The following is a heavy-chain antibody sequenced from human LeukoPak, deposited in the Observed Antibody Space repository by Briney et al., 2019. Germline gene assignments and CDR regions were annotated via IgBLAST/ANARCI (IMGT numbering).Heavy chain of an antibody. CDR2: INLNSGGT. D-gene: IGHD3-10*01. Sequence: ASVKVSCKASGYTFTGYYMHWVRQAPGQGLEWMGWINLNSGGTNYAQKFQGRVTMTRDTSISTAYMELSRLRSDDTAVYYCARTRITMVRGVIFGNWFDPWGQGTLVTVSS. J-gene: IGHJ5*02. CDR3: ARTRITMVRGVIFGNWFDP. CDR1: GYTFTGYY. V-gene: IGHV1-2*02.